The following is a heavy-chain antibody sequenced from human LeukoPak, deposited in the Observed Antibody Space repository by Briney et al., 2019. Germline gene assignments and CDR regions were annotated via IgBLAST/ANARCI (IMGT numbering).Heavy chain of an antibody. CDR1: GFTFGNYW. CDR3: ARDQYDTWSRRGNFDS. J-gene: IGHJ4*02. V-gene: IGHV3-7*03. D-gene: IGHD3-3*01. CDR2: IKLDGSEK. Sequence: GGSLRLSCVASGFTFGNYWMSWVRQAPGKGLEWVANIKLDGSEKNYVDSVKGRFTISRDNTKNSLYLQMNSLRVEDTAVFYRARDQYDTWSRRGNFDSWGQGTLVIVSS.